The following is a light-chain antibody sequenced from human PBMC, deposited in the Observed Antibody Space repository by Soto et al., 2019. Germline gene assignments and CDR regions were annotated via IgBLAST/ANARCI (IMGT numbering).Light chain of an antibody. CDR2: AAS. CDR3: QKYDSGLRT. Sequence: DIQMTQSPSTLSASPGERVTLSCRASQGINNAVAWYQQKPGQPPKLLIYAASTVHTGIPARFSGRGYGTDFTFSISSLQPEDVAVYYCQKYDSGLRTFGGGTTVEIK. V-gene: IGKV1-27*01. CDR1: QGINNA. J-gene: IGKJ4*01.